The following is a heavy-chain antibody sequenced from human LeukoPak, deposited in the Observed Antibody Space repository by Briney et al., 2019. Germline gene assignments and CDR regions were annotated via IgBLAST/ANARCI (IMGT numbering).Heavy chain of an antibody. CDR3: ARGYGLDV. V-gene: IGHV3-7*04. CDR2: IRQDGSEK. J-gene: IGHJ6*02. CDR1: GFTFSSFW. Sequence: PGGSLRLSCAASGFTFSSFWMTWVRQAPGKGLEWVANIRQDGSEKYYVDSVEGRFTISRDNAKKSLFLQMHSLRVEDTALYYCARGYGLDVWGQGTTVTVSS.